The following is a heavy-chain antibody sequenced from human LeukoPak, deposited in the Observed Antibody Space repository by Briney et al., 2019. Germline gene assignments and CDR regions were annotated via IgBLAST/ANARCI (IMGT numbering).Heavy chain of an antibody. J-gene: IGHJ4*02. V-gene: IGHV3-23*01. D-gene: IGHD6-13*01. CDR2: ISGSGDST. CDR1: GFTSYA. CDR3: ATERDSSWTFDS. Sequence: GSLRLSCVASGFTSYAMTWVRQAPGKGLDWVSSISGSGDSTYYADSVKGRFTISRENSKNTLYLQMNSLRAEDTAVYYCATERDSSWTFDSWGQGTLVTVSS.